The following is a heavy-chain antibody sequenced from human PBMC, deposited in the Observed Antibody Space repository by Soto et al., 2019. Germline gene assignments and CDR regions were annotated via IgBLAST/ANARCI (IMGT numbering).Heavy chain of an antibody. CDR3: ARGGHVVVVTAALDY. V-gene: IGHV1-46*01. Sequence: QVQLMQSGAEVKKPGASVKVSCKASGDTFTDYYIHWVRQAPGQGLEWMGTVNPSGGHTTYAQHVLSSRTTTPNTSTNTLYKELTSLTSDDTAIDYCARGGHVVVVTAALDYWGQGTPVTVSS. J-gene: IGHJ4*02. CDR2: VNPSGGHT. D-gene: IGHD2-21*01. CDR1: GDTFTDYY.